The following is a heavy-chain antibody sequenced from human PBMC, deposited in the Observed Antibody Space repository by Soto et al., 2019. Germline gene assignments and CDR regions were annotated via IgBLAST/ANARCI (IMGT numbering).Heavy chain of an antibody. CDR1: GGTFSSYG. Sequence: SVKVSCKASGGTFSSYGISWVRQAPGQGLEWMGGIIPIFGTANYAQKFQGRVTITADESTSTAYMELSSLRSEDTAVYYCARDSSGWYYYYYGMDVWGQGTTVTVSS. CDR3: ARDSSGWYYYYYGMDV. J-gene: IGHJ6*02. CDR2: IIPIFGTA. V-gene: IGHV1-69*13. D-gene: IGHD6-19*01.